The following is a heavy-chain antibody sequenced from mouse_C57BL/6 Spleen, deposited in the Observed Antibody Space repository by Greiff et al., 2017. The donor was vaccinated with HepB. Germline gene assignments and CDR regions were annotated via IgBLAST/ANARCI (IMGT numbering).Heavy chain of an antibody. Sequence: VQLQQPGTELVKPGASVKLSCKASGYTFTSYWMHWVKQRPGQGLEWIGNINPSNGGTNYNEKFKSKATLTVDKSSSTAYMQLSSLTSEDSAVYYCARFTTVVGYAMDYWGQGTSVTVSS. V-gene: IGHV1-53*01. CDR3: ARFTTVVGYAMDY. D-gene: IGHD1-1*01. CDR1: GYTFTSYW. J-gene: IGHJ4*01. CDR2: INPSNGGT.